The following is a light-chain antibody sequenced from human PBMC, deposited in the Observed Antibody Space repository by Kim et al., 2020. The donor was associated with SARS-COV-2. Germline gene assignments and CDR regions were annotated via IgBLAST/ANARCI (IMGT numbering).Light chain of an antibody. CDR2: DVN. CDR3: CSYAGGYSHVL. V-gene: IGLV2-11*01. Sequence: QSALTQPRSVSGSPGQSVTISCTGTSSDVGAYKYVSWYQQHPDRAPKLMIYDVNDRPSGVPGRFSGSKSGNTASLTISGLQAEDEADYYCCSYAGGYSHVLFGGGTQLTVL. J-gene: IGLJ2*01. CDR1: SSDVGAYKY.